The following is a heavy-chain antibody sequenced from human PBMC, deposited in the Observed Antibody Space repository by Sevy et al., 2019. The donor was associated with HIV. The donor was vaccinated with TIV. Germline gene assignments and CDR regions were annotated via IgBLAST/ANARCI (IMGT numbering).Heavy chain of an antibody. J-gene: IGHJ6*02. CDR2: IKRDGSEK. V-gene: IGHV3-7*03. CDR3: ARDCSSASCLWGMDV. CDR1: GFTFSVYW. Sequence: GGSLRLSCAASGFTFSVYWMSWVRQAPGKGLEWVANIKRDGSEKYYVASVKGRFTISRDNAKTSLFLQMNSLRGEDTAVYYCARDCSSASCLWGMDVWGQGTTVTVSS. D-gene: IGHD2-2*01.